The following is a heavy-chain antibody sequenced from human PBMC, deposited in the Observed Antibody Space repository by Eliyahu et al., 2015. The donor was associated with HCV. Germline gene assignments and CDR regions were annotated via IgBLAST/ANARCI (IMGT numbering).Heavy chain of an antibody. V-gene: IGHV4-59*01. CDR2: IYYXGST. J-gene: IGHJ5*02. CDR1: GGSIXSYY. Sequence: QVQLQESGPGLVKPSETLSLTCTVSGGSIXSYYWSWXRHPPGKGLEWIAYIYYXGSTNTNPSLKSRVTISLDTSKNQFSLKLSSVTAADTAVYYCASGGGGIAVAGTGGWFDPWGQGTLVTVSS. CDR3: ASGGGGIAVAGTGGWFDP. D-gene: IGHD6-19*01.